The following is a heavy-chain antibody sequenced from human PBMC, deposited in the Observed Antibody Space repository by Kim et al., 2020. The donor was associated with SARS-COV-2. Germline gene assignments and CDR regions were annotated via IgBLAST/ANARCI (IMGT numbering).Heavy chain of an antibody. CDR1: GGSFSGYY. CDR2: INHSGST. J-gene: IGHJ6*02. CDR3: ARGGYSYGFFYYGMDV. Sequence: SETLSLTCAVYGGSFSGYYWSWIRQPPGKGLEWIGEINHSGSTNYNPSLKSRVTISVDTSKNQFSLKLSSVTGADTAVYYCARGGYSYGFFYYGMDVWGQGTTVTVSS. V-gene: IGHV4-34*01. D-gene: IGHD5-18*01.